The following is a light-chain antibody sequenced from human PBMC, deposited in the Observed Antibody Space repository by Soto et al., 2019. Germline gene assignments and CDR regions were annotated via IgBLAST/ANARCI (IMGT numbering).Light chain of an antibody. Sequence: DIQMTQSPSTLSGSVGDRVTITCLASQTISSWLAWYQQKPGKAPKLLIYKASTLKSGVPSRFSGSGSGTEFTLTISSLQSEDFAVYYCHHYNSWPYTFGQGTKVDIK. CDR1: QTISSW. CDR2: KAS. CDR3: HHYNSWPYT. J-gene: IGKJ2*01. V-gene: IGKV1-5*03.